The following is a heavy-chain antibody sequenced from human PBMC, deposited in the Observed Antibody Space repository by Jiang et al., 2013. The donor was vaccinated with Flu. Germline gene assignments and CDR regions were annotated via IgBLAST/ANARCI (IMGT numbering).Heavy chain of an antibody. CDR2: IYYSGST. CDR1: GGSISSGGYY. J-gene: IGHJ4*02. CDR3: ASSGGNYYVY. Sequence: GSGLVKPSQTLSLTCTVSGGSISSGGYYWTWIRQPPGKGLEWIGYIYYSGSTNYNPSLRSRVSMSVDTSKNQFSLKLSSVTAADTAVYYCASSGGNYYVYWGQGTLVTVSS. V-gene: IGHV4-61*08.